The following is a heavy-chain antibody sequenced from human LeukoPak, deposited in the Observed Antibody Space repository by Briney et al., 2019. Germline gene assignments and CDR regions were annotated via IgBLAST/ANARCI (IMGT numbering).Heavy chain of an antibody. CDR1: GFSFMNAW. D-gene: IGHD2/OR15-2a*01. V-gene: IGHV3-15*01. CDR2: IKSNADGGTP. J-gene: IGHJ4*02. Sequence: GGSLRLSCAASGFSFMNAWMIWVRQAPGKGLEWVGRIKSNADGGTPDYAAPARGTFTISRDDSKNTLYLQMNSLKTEDTAVYYCTTFYHEYSPYWGRGTLVTVPS. CDR3: TTFYHEYSPY.